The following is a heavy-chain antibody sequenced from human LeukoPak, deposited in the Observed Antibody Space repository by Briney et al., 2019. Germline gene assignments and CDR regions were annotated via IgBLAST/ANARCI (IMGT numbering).Heavy chain of an antibody. J-gene: IGHJ4*02. D-gene: IGHD3-22*01. CDR2: IFYSGTT. CDR1: GDSVTSNSYY. Sequence: PSETLSLTCSVSGDSVTSNSYYWGWIRQPPGKGLEWIGSIFYSGTTYYNPSLKSRVTTSVDTSKNQFSLRLRSVTAADTAVYYCARHPFYYDDSGGLQLDDFDYWGQGTLVTVSS. CDR3: ARHPFYYDDSGGLQLDDFDY. V-gene: IGHV4-39*01.